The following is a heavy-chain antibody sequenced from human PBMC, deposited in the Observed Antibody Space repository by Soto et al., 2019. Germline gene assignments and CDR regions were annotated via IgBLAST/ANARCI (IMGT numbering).Heavy chain of an antibody. D-gene: IGHD3-10*01. Sequence: GGSLRLSCAASGFTFSSYSMNWVRQAPGKGLEWVSYISSSSSTIYYADSVKGRFTISRDNAKNSLYLQMNSLRAEDTAVYYCARRIAEGELDIWGQGTMVTVSS. CDR3: ARRIAEGELDI. J-gene: IGHJ3*02. CDR1: GFTFSSYS. V-gene: IGHV3-48*01. CDR2: ISSSSSTI.